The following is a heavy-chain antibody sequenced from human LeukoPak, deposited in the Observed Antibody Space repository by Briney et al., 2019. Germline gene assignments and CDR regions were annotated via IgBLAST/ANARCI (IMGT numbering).Heavy chain of an antibody. CDR3: TKDLTGKYDY. Sequence: GGSLRLSCEGSGFTFSNYWMGWVRQAPGKGLQWVANIKTDGSEKYYVDSVKGRFTISRDNAKNTLYLQMNSLRAEDTAVYYCTKDLTGKYDYWGQGTLVTVSS. CDR1: GFTFSNYW. D-gene: IGHD1-20*01. J-gene: IGHJ4*02. CDR2: IKTDGSEK. V-gene: IGHV3-7*01.